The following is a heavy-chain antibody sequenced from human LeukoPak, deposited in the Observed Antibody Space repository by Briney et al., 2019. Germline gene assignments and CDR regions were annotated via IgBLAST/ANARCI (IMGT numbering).Heavy chain of an antibody. Sequence: GGSLRLSCAASGFSFNTYAMTWVRQAPGKGLEWVSTITGSGGSTYYADSVKGRFTISRDNSKNTLYVQMNSLRAEDTAVYYCAKGVGVYTNWFDPWGQGTLVTVSS. D-gene: IGHD3-10*01. CDR3: AKGVGVYTNWFDP. V-gene: IGHV3-23*01. CDR2: ITGSGGST. CDR1: GFSFNTYA. J-gene: IGHJ5*02.